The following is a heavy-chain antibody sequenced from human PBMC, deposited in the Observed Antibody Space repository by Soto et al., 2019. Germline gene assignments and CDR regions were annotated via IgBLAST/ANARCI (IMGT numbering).Heavy chain of an antibody. CDR1: GFTFSGYS. CDR3: ARGRVEDSSGWATYFDY. D-gene: IGHD6-19*01. V-gene: IGHV3-64*01. Sequence: EVQLVESGGGLVQPGGSLRLSCAASGFTFSGYSMFWGRQAQVKGLEYVSAINTNGVNTFYAKSVKGRFTIFRDNSKHTMYLQMVSLRAEDMAVYYCARGRVEDSSGWATYFDYWGQGTLVTVSS. CDR2: INTNGVNT. J-gene: IGHJ4*02.